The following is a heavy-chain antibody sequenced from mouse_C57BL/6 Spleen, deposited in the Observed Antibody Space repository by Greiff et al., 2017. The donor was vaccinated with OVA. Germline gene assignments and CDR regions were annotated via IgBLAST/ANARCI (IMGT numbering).Heavy chain of an antibody. J-gene: IGHJ4*01. Sequence: VQLQQSGAELVRPGASVTLSCKASGYTFTDYEMHWVKQTPVHGLEWIGAIDPETGGTAYNQKFKGKAILTADKSSSTAYMELRSLTSEDSAVYYSTRCGTLCAMDYWGQGTSVTVSS. V-gene: IGHV1-15*01. D-gene: IGHD6-1*01. CDR1: GYTFTDYE. CDR2: IDPETGGT. CDR3: TRCGTLCAMDY.